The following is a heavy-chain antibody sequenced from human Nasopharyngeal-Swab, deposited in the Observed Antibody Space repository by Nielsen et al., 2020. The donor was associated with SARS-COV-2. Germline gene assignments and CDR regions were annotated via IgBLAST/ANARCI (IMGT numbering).Heavy chain of an antibody. CDR1: GGAISSNRYY. CDR3: VGSSWYGDYYYYYGMDV. CDR2: IYYSGST. Sequence: SATPSLTCTVSGGAISSNRYYLGRIRQPPGKGLEWIGSIYYSGSTYYNPSLKSRVTISVDTSKNQFSLKLSSVTAADTAVYYCVGSSWYGDYYYYYGMDVCGQGTTVTVSS. J-gene: IGHJ6*02. V-gene: IGHV4-39*07. D-gene: IGHD6-13*01.